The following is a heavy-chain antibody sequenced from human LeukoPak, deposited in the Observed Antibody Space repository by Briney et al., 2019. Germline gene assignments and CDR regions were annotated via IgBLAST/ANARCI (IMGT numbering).Heavy chain of an antibody. CDR2: IKQDGSDK. CDR3: ARDVGALDL. Sequence: QPGGSLRLSCVASGFTSSNNWLAWVRQAPGKGLEWVANIKQDGSDKSYVDSVKGRFSISRDNAKNSLYLQMNSLRGEDTAVYYCARDVGALDLWGQGTMVTVSS. V-gene: IGHV3-7*01. CDR1: GFTSSNNW. D-gene: IGHD1-26*01. J-gene: IGHJ3*01.